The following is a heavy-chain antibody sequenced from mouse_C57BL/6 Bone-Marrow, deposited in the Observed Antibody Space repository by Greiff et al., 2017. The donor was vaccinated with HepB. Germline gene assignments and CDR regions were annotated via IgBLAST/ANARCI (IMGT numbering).Heavy chain of an antibody. V-gene: IGHV1-64*01. CDR2: IHPNSGST. CDR3: ARRAAQADY. CDR1: GYTFTSYW. D-gene: IGHD3-2*02. Sequence: VKLLESGAELVKPGASVKLSCKASGYTFTSYWMHWVKQRPGQGLEWIGMIHPNSGSTNYNEKFKSKATLTVDKSSSTAYMQLSSLTSEDSAVYYCARRAAQADYWGQGTTLTVSS. J-gene: IGHJ2*01.